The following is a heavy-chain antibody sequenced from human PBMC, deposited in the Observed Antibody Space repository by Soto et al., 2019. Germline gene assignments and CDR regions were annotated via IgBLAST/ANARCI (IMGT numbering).Heavy chain of an antibody. V-gene: IGHV3-30-3*01. J-gene: IGHJ6*02. CDR2: ISYDGSNK. CDR3: ARVGPPSDV. CDR1: GFTFSSYS. Sequence: PGGSLRLSCAAFGFTFSSYSMHWVRQAPGKGLEWVAVISYDGSNKYYADSVKGRFTISRDNSKNTLYLQMNSLRAEDTAVYYCARVGPPSDVWGQGATVTVSS.